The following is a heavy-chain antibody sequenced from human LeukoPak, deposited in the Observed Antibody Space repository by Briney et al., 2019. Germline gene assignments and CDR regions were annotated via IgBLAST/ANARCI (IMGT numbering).Heavy chain of an antibody. D-gene: IGHD3-10*01. V-gene: IGHV3-23*01. CDR3: AKDAQGGSGSYSWGTFDH. CDR2: ISGSGSTT. Sequence: GGSLRLSCAASGFSFSSYALSWVRRAPGKGLEGVSGISGSGSTTVYTDSVRGRFTVSRDNLKNTVYLQMNSLRDEDTAVYYCAKDAQGGSGSYSWGTFDHWDQGTLVTVSS. CDR1: GFSFSSYA. J-gene: IGHJ4*02.